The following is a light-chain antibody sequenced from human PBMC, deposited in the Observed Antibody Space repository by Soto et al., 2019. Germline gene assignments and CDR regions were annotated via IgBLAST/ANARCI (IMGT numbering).Light chain of an antibody. V-gene: IGKV3-20*01. J-gene: IGKJ5*01. CDR3: QQYGSSIT. CDR1: QSVSSSY. Sequence: EIVLTQSAGTLSLYPGERATLSCRASQSVSSSYLAWYQQKPGQAPRLLIYGASSRATGIPDRFSGSGSGTDFTLTISRLEPEDFAVYYCQQYGSSITFGQGTRLEIK. CDR2: GAS.